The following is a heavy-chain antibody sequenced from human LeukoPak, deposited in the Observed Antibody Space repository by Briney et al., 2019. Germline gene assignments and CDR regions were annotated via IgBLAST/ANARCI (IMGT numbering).Heavy chain of an antibody. CDR3: AKDEATSGGGLAS. Sequence: GGSLRLSCAASGFTVSGTHMSWVRQAPGKGLGWVSAMYTGGTTYYADSVMGRFTVSRGNSRNTVFLHMNSLRVDDTAVYYCAKDEATSGGGLASWGQGTLVTVSS. V-gene: IGHV3-53*01. CDR2: MYTGGTT. CDR1: GFTVSGTH. J-gene: IGHJ4*02. D-gene: IGHD3-16*01.